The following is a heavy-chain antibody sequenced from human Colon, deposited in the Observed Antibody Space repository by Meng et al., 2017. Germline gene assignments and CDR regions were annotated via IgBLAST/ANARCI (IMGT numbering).Heavy chain of an antibody. D-gene: IGHD5-18*01. V-gene: IGHV7-4-1*04. CDR1: GYTFTSYA. CDR3: ARVNVDTAMVAHPYYFDY. Sequence: ASVKVSCKASGYTFTSYAMNWVRQAPGQGLEWMGWINTNTGNPTYAQGFTGRFVFSLDTSVSMAYLQISSLKAEDTAVYYCARVNVDTAMVAHPYYFDYWGQGTLVTVSS. CDR2: INTNTGNP. J-gene: IGHJ4*02.